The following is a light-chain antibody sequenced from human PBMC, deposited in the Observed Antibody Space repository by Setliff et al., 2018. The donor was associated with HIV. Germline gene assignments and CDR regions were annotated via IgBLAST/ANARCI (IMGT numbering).Light chain of an antibody. CDR2: KVS. CDR1: TSDIGSYDL. CDR3: CSYTSYSTLYV. V-gene: IGLV2-14*01. Sequence: QSALTQPASVSGSLGQSITISCAGTTSDIGSYDLVSWYQQHPGKAPKLIIYKVSNRPSGVSNRFSGSKSVHTASLTIPGLQPEDEADYYCCSYTSYSTLYVFGGGTKVTVL. J-gene: IGLJ1*01.